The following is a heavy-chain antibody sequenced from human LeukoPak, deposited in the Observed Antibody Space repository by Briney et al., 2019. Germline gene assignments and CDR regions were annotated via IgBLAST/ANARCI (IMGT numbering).Heavy chain of an antibody. D-gene: IGHD3-22*01. Sequence: PSETLSLTCTVSGGSISSSRYFWGWIRQPPGKGLEWIGSIYYSGGTYYNPSLKSRVTISLDTSKNQFSLNLTSVTAADTALYSCAGRDSSSYFPFGLWGQGTLVTVSS. CDR2: IYYSGGT. J-gene: IGHJ4*02. CDR3: AGRDSSSYFPFGL. V-gene: IGHV4-39*07. CDR1: GGSISSSRYF.